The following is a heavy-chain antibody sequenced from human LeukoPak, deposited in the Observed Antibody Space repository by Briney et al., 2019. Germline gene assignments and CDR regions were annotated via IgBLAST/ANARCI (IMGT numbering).Heavy chain of an antibody. D-gene: IGHD3-10*01. J-gene: IGHJ5*02. V-gene: IGHV4-61*02. CDR1: GGSISRSDYY. Sequence: PSETLSLTCTVSGGSISRSDYYWPWIRQPAGKGLEWIGRIYTTGSPNYSPSLKSRVTISVDTSTNQFSLKLTSVTAADTAVYYCARDRGITTARGVPSWFDPWGQGTLVTVSS. CDR3: ARDRGITTARGVPSWFDP. CDR2: IYTTGSP.